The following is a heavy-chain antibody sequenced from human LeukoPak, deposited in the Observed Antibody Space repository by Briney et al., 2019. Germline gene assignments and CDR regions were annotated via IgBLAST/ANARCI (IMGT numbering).Heavy chain of an antibody. CDR1: GGSFSGYY. D-gene: IGHD6-13*01. J-gene: IGHJ1*01. V-gene: IGHV4-34*01. CDR2: INHSGST. Sequence: SDTLSLTCAVYGGSFSGYYWSWIRQPPGKGLEWIGEINHSGSTNYNPSLKSRVTISVDTSKNQFSLKLSSVTAADTAVYYCASGPSSSWYFYFQHWGQGTLVTVSS. CDR3: ASGPSSSWYFYFQH.